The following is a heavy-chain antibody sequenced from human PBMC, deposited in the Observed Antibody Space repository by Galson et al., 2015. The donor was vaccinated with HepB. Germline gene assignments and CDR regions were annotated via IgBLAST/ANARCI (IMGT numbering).Heavy chain of an antibody. CDR1: GYTFTSYA. V-gene: IGHV1-3*01. CDR2: INAGNGNT. Sequence: SVKVSCKASGYTFTSYALHWVRQAPGPRLEWMGWINAGNGNTKYSQKFQGRVTITRDTSASTAYMELSSLRSEDTAVYYCASQSAPTYDSSGYSGGFDPWGQGTLVTVSS. D-gene: IGHD3-22*01. J-gene: IGHJ5*02. CDR3: ASQSAPTYDSSGYSGGFDP.